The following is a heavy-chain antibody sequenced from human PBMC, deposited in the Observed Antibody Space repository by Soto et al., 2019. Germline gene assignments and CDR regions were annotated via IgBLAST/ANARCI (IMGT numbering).Heavy chain of an antibody. CDR2: INHSGST. CDR3: ASFVLGEQQLAGLNWFDP. D-gene: IGHD6-13*01. J-gene: IGHJ5*02. CDR1: GGSFSGYY. Sequence: SETLSLTCAVYGGSFSGYYWSWIRQAPGKGLEWIGEINHSGSTNYNQSLKSRVTISVDTSKNQFSLKLSSVTAADTAVYYCASFVLGEQQLAGLNWFDPWGQGTLVTVSS. V-gene: IGHV4-34*01.